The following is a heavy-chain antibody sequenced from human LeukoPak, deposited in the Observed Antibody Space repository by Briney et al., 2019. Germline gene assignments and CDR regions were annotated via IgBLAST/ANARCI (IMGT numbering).Heavy chain of an antibody. Sequence: SETLSLTCTVSGGSIIGYYWSWIRQPPGKGLEWIGYIYYSGSTNYNPSLKSRVTISVDTSKNQFSLKLSSVTAADTAVYYCAKADKDWFDPWGQGTLVTVSS. CDR2: IYYSGST. V-gene: IGHV4-59*01. CDR3: AKADKDWFDP. CDR1: GGSIIGYY. J-gene: IGHJ5*02.